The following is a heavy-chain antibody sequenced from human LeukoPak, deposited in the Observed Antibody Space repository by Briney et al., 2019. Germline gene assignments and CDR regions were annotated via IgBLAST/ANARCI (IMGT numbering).Heavy chain of an antibody. D-gene: IGHD3-3*01. CDR3: ARAEAEDAEWYY. J-gene: IGHJ4*02. CDR1: GYTFTKYG. CDR2: ISAYNGNT. V-gene: IGHV1-18*01. Sequence: ASVKVSCKPSGYTFTKYGISWVRQAPGQGLEWMGWISAYNGNTNYAQKLQGRVTMTTDTSTSTAYMELRSLRSDDTAVYYCARAEAEDAEWYYWGQGTLVTVSS.